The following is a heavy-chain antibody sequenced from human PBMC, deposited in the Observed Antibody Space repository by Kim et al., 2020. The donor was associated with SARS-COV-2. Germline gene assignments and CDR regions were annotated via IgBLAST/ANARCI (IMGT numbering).Heavy chain of an antibody. CDR1: GGSISSGGYY. Sequence: SETMSLTCTVSGGSISSGGYYWRWIRQHPGKGLEWIGYIYFTGSTYYNPSLKSRATISVDTSKNQFSLKLSSVTAADTAVYYCARYDSSGYLGHWGQGTLVTVSS. V-gene: IGHV4-31*03. D-gene: IGHD3-22*01. CDR2: IYFTGST. J-gene: IGHJ4*02. CDR3: ARYDSSGYLGH.